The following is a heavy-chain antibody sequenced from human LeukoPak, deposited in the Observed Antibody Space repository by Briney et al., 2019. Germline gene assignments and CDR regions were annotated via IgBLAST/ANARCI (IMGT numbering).Heavy chain of an antibody. J-gene: IGHJ6*02. CDR2: IIPIFGTA. CDR1: GYTFTGYY. Sequence: VASVKVSCKASGYTFTGYYMHWVRQAPGQGLEWMGGIIPIFGTANYAQKFQGRVTITADESTSTAYMELSSLRSEDTAVYYCASRYYYDSSGTYYYYGMDVWGQGTTVTVSS. D-gene: IGHD3-22*01. CDR3: ASRYYYDSSGTYYYYGMDV. V-gene: IGHV1-69*13.